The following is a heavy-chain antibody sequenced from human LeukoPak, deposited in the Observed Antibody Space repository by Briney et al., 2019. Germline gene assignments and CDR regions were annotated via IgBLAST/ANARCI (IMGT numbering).Heavy chain of an antibody. CDR1: GGDFSNYG. V-gene: IGHV1-69*13. CDR3: ARGQVRQWLAVPFDD. J-gene: IGHJ4*02. Sequence: SVKVSCKASGGDFSNYGISWVRQAPGQGPEWMGGIIPVFGTTKYAQKFQGRVTITADESTSTAYMEVSSLRFEDTAVYYCARGQVRQWLAVPFDDWGQGTLVTVSS. D-gene: IGHD6-19*01. CDR2: IIPVFGTT.